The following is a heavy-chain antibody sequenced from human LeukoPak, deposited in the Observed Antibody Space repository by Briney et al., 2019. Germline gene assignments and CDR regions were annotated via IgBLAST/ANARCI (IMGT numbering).Heavy chain of an antibody. CDR3: ARLDDFWSGYGNWFDP. D-gene: IGHD3-3*01. CDR1: GYSFTSHW. CDR2: IYPGDSDT. V-gene: IGHV5-51*01. J-gene: IGHJ5*02. Sequence: GESLKISCRGSGYSFTSHWIGWVRQMPGKGLEWMGIIYPGDSDTRYSPSFQGQVTISADKSISTAYLQWSSLKASDTAMYYCARLDDFWSGYGNWFDPWGQGTLVTVSS.